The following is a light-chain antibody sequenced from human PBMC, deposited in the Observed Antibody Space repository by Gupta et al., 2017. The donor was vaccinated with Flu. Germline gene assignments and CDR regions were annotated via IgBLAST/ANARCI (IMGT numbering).Light chain of an antibody. V-gene: IGKV2-28*01. J-gene: IGKJ2*01. CDR3: MQALQTPYT. CDR1: QSLLHSNGYNY. Sequence: SSCRSSQSLLHSNGYNYLDWYLQKPGQSPQLLIYLGSNRASGVPDRFSGSGSGTDFTLKISSVEAEDVGVYYCMQALQTPYTFGQGTKLEIK. CDR2: LGS.